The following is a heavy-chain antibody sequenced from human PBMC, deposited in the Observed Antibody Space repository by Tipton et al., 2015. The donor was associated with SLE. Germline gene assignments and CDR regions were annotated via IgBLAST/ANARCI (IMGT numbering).Heavy chain of an antibody. Sequence: TLSLTCAVYGGSFSGYYWSWIRQPPGMGLEWIGGIYYSGSTYYNPSPKSRVTISVDTSKNQFSLKLSSVTAADTAVYYCATHKYPYGSGLFPIWGQGTMVTVSS. CDR1: GGSFSGYY. CDR3: ATHKYPYGSGLFPI. V-gene: IGHV4-34*01. D-gene: IGHD3-10*01. CDR2: IYYSGST. J-gene: IGHJ3*02.